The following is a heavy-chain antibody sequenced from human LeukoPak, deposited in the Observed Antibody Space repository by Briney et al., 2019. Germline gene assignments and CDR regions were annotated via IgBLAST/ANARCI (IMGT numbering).Heavy chain of an antibody. CDR2: IGPTDSHI. CDR3: ARDGRLDY. Sequence: PGGSLRLTCAASRFTFSGYYMSWIRQAPGKGLEWISYIGPTDSHIYYADSVRGRFTISRDNAKNSLYREMSSLRADDTAVYYCARDGRLDYWGLGTLVIVST. J-gene: IGHJ4*02. CDR1: RFTFSGYY. V-gene: IGHV3-11*01.